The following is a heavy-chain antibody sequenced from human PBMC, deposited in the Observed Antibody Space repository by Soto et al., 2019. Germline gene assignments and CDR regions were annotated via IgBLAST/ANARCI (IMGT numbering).Heavy chain of an antibody. D-gene: IGHD4-4*01. V-gene: IGHV1-18*04. J-gene: IGHJ6*02. Sequence: ASVKVSCKASGYTFTSYGISWVRQAPGQGLEWMGWISAYYGNTNYAQKLQGRVTMTTDTSTSTAYMELRSLRSDDTAVYYCARPMTTVTTGYYYYGMDVWGQGTTVTVSS. CDR2: ISAYYGNT. CDR3: ARPMTTVTTGYYYYGMDV. CDR1: GYTFTSYG.